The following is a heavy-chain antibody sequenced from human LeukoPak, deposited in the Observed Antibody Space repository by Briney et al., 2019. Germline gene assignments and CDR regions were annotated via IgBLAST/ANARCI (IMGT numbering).Heavy chain of an antibody. J-gene: IGHJ4*02. CDR1: GGTFSSYA. Sequence: SVKVSCKASGGTFSSYAVSWVRQAPGQGLEWMGGIIPIFGTANYAQKFQGRVTITADESTSTAYMELSSLRSEDTAVYYCAIGKLIGELFFPLGYWGQGTLVTVSS. CDR2: IIPIFGTA. D-gene: IGHD3-10*01. CDR3: AIGKLIGELFFPLGY. V-gene: IGHV1-69*13.